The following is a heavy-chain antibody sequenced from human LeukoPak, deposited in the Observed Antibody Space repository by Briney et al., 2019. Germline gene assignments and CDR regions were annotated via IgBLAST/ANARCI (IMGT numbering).Heavy chain of an antibody. CDR3: ARGYSSSWYGFGMDV. D-gene: IGHD6-13*01. J-gene: IGHJ6*02. V-gene: IGHV3-64*01. Sequence: GGSLRLSCAASGFTFSSYAMHWVRQAPWKGLEYVSAISSNGGSTYYANSVKGRFTISRDNSKNTLYLQMGSLRAEDMAVYYCARGYSSSWYGFGMDVWPRDHGHRLL. CDR1: GFTFSSYA. CDR2: ISSNGGST.